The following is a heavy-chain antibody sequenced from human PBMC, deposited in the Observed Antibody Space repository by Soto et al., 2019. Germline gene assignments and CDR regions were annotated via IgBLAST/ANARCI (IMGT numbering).Heavy chain of an antibody. V-gene: IGHV3-30-3*01. Sequence: QVQLVESGGGVVQPGRSLRLSCAASGFTFSSYAMHWVRQAPGKGLEWVAVISYDGSNKYYADSVKGRFTISRDNSKHTLYLQMNSLSAEDTAVYYCARELDGLYGGFDPWGQGTLVTVSS. CDR2: ISYDGSNK. J-gene: IGHJ5*02. CDR3: ARELDGLYGGFDP. D-gene: IGHD3-9*01. CDR1: GFTFSSYA.